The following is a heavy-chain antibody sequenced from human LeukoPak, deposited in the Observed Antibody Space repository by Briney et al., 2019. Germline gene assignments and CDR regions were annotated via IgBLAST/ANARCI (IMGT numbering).Heavy chain of an antibody. V-gene: IGHV3-23*01. CDR2: ISGSGGST. Sequence: GGSLRLSCAASGFTFSSYAMSWVRQAPGKGLEWVSAISGSGGSTYYADSVKGRFTISRDNSKNTLYLQMNSLRAEDTAVYYCAKGGEQLVSSYYYYMDVWGKGTTVTVSS. J-gene: IGHJ6*03. CDR3: AKGGEQLVSSYYYYMDV. D-gene: IGHD6-6*01. CDR1: GFTFSSYA.